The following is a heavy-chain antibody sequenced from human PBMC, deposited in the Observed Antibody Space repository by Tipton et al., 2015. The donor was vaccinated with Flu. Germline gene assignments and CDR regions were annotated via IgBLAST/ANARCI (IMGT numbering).Heavy chain of an antibody. V-gene: IGHV4-61*02. D-gene: IGHD2-21*01. CDR2: IYTSGST. Sequence: LRLSCAVSGDSISSDYHWGWIRQPAGKGLEWIGRIYTSGSTNYNPSLRSRVTISIDKSRNQFSLKLTPVTAADTAVYFCARDYGDFNWFDSWGQGTLVTVSS. J-gene: IGHJ5*01. CDR1: GDSISSDYH. CDR3: ARDYGDFNWFDS.